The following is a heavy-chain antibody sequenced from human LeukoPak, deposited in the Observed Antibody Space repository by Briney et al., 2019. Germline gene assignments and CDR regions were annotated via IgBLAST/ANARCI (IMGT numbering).Heavy chain of an antibody. V-gene: IGHV4-4*07. CDR2: IYTSGST. J-gene: IGHJ6*02. Sequence: SETLSLTCTVSGGSISSYYWSWIRQPAGKGLEWIRRIYTSGSTNYNPSLKSRVTMSVDTSKNQFSLKLSSVTAADTAVYYCAREDYYDSSGYPYYYGMDVWGQGTTVTVSS. CDR1: GGSISSYY. CDR3: AREDYYDSSGYPYYYGMDV. D-gene: IGHD3-22*01.